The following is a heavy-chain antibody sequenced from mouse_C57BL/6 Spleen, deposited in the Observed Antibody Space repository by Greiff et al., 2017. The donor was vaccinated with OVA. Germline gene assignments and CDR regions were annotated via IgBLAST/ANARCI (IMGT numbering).Heavy chain of an antibody. D-gene: IGHD3-2*02. CDR2: IDPSDSYT. V-gene: IGHV1-69*01. Sequence: QVQLQQPGAELVMPGASVKLSCKASGYTFTSYWMHWVKQRPGQGLEWIGEIDPSDSYTNYNQKFKGKSTLTVDKSSSTAYMQLSSLTSEDSAVYYCARWTAQAAMDYWGQGTSVTVSS. CDR3: ARWTAQAAMDY. J-gene: IGHJ4*01. CDR1: GYTFTSYW.